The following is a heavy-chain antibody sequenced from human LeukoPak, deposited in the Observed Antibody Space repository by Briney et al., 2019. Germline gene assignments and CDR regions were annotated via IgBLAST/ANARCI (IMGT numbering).Heavy chain of an antibody. Sequence: PSETLSLTCTVSGGSISSGSYYWSWIRQPAGKGLEWIGRIYTSGSTNYNPSLKSRVTISVDTSKNQFSLKLSSVTAADTAVYYCARDYVSSSSQYYYYMDVWGKGTTVTVSS. D-gene: IGHD6-6*01. CDR1: GGSISSGSYY. V-gene: IGHV4-61*02. CDR3: ARDYVSSSSQYYYYMDV. CDR2: IYTSGST. J-gene: IGHJ6*03.